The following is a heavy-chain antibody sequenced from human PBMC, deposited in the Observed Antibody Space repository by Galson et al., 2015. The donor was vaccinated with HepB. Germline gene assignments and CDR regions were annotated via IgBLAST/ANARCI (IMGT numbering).Heavy chain of an antibody. CDR3: ARDREPIKTTAWVY. CDR1: GGTFSSYA. J-gene: IGHJ4*02. Sequence: SVKVSCKASGGTFSSYAISWVRQAPGQGLEWMGGIIPIFGTANYAQKFQGRVTITADESTSTAYMELSSLRSEDTAVYYCARDREPIKTTAWVYWGQGTLVTVSS. V-gene: IGHV1-69*13. D-gene: IGHD1-26*01. CDR2: IIPIFGTA.